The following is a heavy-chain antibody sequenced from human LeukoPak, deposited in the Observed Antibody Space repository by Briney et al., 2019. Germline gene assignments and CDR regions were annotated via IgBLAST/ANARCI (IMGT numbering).Heavy chain of an antibody. CDR2: IRYDGSNK. CDR3: AKDLAAAGDVGFDY. V-gene: IGHV3-30*02. CDR1: GFTFSSYG. Sequence: GGSLRLSCAASGFTFSSYGMHWVRQAPGKGLEWVAFIRYDGSNKYYADSVKGRFTISRDNSKNTLYLQMNSLRAEDTAVYYCAKDLAAAGDVGFDYWGQGTLVTVSS. J-gene: IGHJ4*02. D-gene: IGHD6-13*01.